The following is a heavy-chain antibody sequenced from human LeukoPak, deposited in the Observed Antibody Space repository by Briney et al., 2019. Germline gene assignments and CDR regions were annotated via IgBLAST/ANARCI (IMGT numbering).Heavy chain of an antibody. CDR1: GYTFTVYY. D-gene: IGHD2-21*01. CDR2: INPNSGGT. CDR3: ASGRTYCGGDCLPSDAFDI. Sequence: ASVTVSFTASGYTFTVYYMHWVRQAPGQGQEWMGWINPNSGGTNYAQTFQGRVTMTRDTSISTAYMELSRLRSDDTAVYYCASGRTYCGGDCLPSDAFDIWGQGTMVTVSS. V-gene: IGHV1-2*02. J-gene: IGHJ3*02.